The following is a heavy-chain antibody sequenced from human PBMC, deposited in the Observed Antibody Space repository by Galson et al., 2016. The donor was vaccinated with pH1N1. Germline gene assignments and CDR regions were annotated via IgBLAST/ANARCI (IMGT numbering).Heavy chain of an antibody. CDR3: ARQNDYGDYRGEAFDI. V-gene: IGHV5-51*01. Sequence: QSGAEVKKPVESLKISCKGSGHKFTSSWIGWVRQMPGKGLEWMGIIYLGGSLIRYRPSFQGQVTISADKSVNIVYLEWGSLKASDTAMYHCARQNDYGDYRGEAFDIWGQGTMVTVSS. CDR1: GHKFTSSW. J-gene: IGHJ3*02. CDR2: IYLGGSLI. D-gene: IGHD4-17*01.